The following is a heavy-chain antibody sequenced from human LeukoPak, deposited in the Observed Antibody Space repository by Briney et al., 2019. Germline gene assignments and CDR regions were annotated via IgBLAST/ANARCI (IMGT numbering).Heavy chain of an antibody. D-gene: IGHD6-19*01. Sequence: GGSLRLSCAASGIVFSNTAMNWASQSPGRGLEWVSAISGGGERTFYADSVKGRFTISRDNSKNMLYLQMNSLRADDTAIYYCGKDGGQYSSGPEFDPRGQGALVTVSS. CDR3: GKDGGQYSSGPEFDP. CDR2: ISGGGERT. V-gene: IGHV3-23*01. J-gene: IGHJ5*02. CDR1: GIVFSNTA.